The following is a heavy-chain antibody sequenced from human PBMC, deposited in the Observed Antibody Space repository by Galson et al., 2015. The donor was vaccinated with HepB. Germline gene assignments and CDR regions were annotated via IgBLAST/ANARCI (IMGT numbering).Heavy chain of an antibody. CDR1: GFTFSDYY. V-gene: IGHV3-11*06. J-gene: IGHJ4*02. Sequence: SLRLSCAASGFTFSDYYMSWIRQAPGKGLEWVSYISSSSSYTNYADSVKGRFTISRDNAKNSLYLQMNSLRAEDTAVYYCARLLNYYDTSAADYWGQGTLVTVSS. D-gene: IGHD3-22*01. CDR3: ARLLNYYDTSAADY. CDR2: ISSSSSYT.